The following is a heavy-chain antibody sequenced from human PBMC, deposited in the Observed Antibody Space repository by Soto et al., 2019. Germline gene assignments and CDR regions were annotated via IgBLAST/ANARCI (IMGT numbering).Heavy chain of an antibody. Sequence: QVQLQQWGAGLSKPSETLSLTCALYDGSFRGYYWSWVRQPPGKGLEWIGEINHSGITNYNPSLKSRVTISVDKSKSQFSLKLSSVTAADTAVYYCATGGGGDLYGMDVWGQGTTVTVSS. CDR3: ATGGGGDLYGMDV. J-gene: IGHJ6*02. D-gene: IGHD2-21*02. CDR2: INHSGIT. V-gene: IGHV4-34*01. CDR1: DGSFRGYY.